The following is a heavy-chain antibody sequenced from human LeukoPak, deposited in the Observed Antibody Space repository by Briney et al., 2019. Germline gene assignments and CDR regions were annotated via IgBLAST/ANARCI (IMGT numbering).Heavy chain of an antibody. CDR1: GFTFSSYA. CDR3: AKGWSSSGWYYFDY. D-gene: IGHD6-19*01. V-gene: IGHV3-23*01. Sequence: GRSLRLSCAASGFTFSSYAMSWVRQAPGKGLEWVSAISGSGGSTYYADSVKGRFTISRDNSKNTLYLQMNSLRAEDTAVYYCAKGWSSSGWYYFDYWGQGTLVTVSS. CDR2: ISGSGGST. J-gene: IGHJ4*02.